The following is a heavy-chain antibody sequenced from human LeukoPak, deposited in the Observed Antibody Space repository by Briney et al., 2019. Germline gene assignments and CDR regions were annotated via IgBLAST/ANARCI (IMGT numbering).Heavy chain of an antibody. Sequence: SETLSLTCTVSGGSISSYYWSWIRQPPGKGLEWIGYIYYSGSTNYNPSLKSRVTISVDTSKNQFSLELSSVTAADTAVYYCAGTYYYDSSGYYHPFDYWGQGTLVTVSS. CDR2: IYYSGST. J-gene: IGHJ4*02. V-gene: IGHV4-59*01. CDR1: GGSISSYY. D-gene: IGHD3-22*01. CDR3: AGTYYYDSSGYYHPFDY.